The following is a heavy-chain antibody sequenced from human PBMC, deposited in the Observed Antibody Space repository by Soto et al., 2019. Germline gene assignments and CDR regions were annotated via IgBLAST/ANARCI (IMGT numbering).Heavy chain of an antibody. J-gene: IGHJ4*02. Sequence: GGSLRLSCAASGFTFSSYAMSWVRQAPGKGLEWVSAISGSGGSTYYADSVKGRFTISRDNSKNTLYLQMNSLRAEDTAVYYCAKSLRFLEWLSSFDYWGQGTLVTVSS. CDR1: GFTFSSYA. D-gene: IGHD3-3*01. V-gene: IGHV3-23*01. CDR3: AKSLRFLEWLSSFDY. CDR2: ISGSGGST.